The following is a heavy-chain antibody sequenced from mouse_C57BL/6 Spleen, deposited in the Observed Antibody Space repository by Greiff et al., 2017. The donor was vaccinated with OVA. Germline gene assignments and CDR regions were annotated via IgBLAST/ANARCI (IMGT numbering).Heavy chain of an antibody. V-gene: IGHV1-53*01. Sequence: QVQLKQPGTELVKPGASVKLSCKASGYTFTSYWMHWVKQRPGQGLEWIGNINPSNGGTNYNEKFKSKATLTVDKSSSTAYMQLSSLTSEDSAVYYWARDQFITTVVATRSDAMDYWGQGTSVTVSS. CDR3: ARDQFITTVVATRSDAMDY. CDR2: INPSNGGT. J-gene: IGHJ4*01. CDR1: GYTFTSYW. D-gene: IGHD1-1*01.